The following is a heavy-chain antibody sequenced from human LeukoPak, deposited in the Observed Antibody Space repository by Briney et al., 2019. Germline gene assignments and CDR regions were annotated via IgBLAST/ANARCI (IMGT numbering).Heavy chain of an antibody. CDR1: GFTFSSYW. Sequence: GGSLRLSCAASGFTFSSYWMSWVRQAPGKGLEWVGRIKSKTDGGTTDYAAPVKGRFTISRDDSKNTLYLQMNSLKTEDTAVYYCTSAYYYDSSGYYYGVDYWGQGTLVTVSS. V-gene: IGHV3-15*01. CDR3: TSAYYYDSSGYYYGVDY. J-gene: IGHJ4*02. D-gene: IGHD3-22*01. CDR2: IKSKTDGGTT.